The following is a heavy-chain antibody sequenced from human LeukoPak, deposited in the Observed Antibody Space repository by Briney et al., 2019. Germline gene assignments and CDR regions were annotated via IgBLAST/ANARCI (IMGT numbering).Heavy chain of an antibody. Sequence: GGSLRLSCAASGFTFSSYGIHWVRQAPGKGLNWVAVISYDGSNKYYADSVKGRFTISRDNAKNSLYLQMNSLRAEDTAVYYCVTNFDPDVDWGQGTLVTVSS. CDR2: ISYDGSNK. D-gene: IGHD3-9*01. J-gene: IGHJ4*02. V-gene: IGHV3-33*05. CDR3: VTNFDPDVD. CDR1: GFTFSSYG.